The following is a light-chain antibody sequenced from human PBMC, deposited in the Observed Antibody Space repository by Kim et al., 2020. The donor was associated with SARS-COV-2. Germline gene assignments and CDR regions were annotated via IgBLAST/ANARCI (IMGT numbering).Light chain of an antibody. J-gene: IGKJ4*01. Sequence: SARERATLSCRARQSVSRSYLAWYQEKPGQAPRILIDGAASRATGRPDRVSGSGSGTDFTLTISRLEPEEIAVYCCQQYGSSPLTFGGETKVDIK. CDR1: QSVSRSY. CDR3: QQYGSSPLT. CDR2: GAA. V-gene: IGKV3-20*01.